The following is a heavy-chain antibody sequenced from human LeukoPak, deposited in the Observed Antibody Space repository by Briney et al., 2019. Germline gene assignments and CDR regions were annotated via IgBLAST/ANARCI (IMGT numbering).Heavy chain of an antibody. Sequence: GGSLRLSCAASGFTFSSYWMHWVRQAPGKGLVWVSRINSDGSSTSYADSVKGRFTISRDNAKNTPYLQMNSLRAEDTAVYYCARGGGYGSGSYYSNDYWGQGSLVTVSS. CDR2: INSDGSST. CDR3: ARGGGYGSGSYYSNDY. CDR1: GFTFSSYW. V-gene: IGHV3-74*01. D-gene: IGHD3-10*01. J-gene: IGHJ4*02.